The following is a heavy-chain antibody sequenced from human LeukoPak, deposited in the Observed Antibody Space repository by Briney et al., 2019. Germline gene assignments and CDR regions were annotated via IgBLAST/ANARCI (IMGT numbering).Heavy chain of an antibody. CDR1: GGSISSGSYY. CDR2: IYTSGST. J-gene: IGHJ2*01. CDR3: ARVPYYYGSGPWRFDL. V-gene: IGHV4-61*02. D-gene: IGHD3-10*01. Sequence: PSETLSLTCTVSGGSISSGSYYWSWIRQPAGKGLEWIGRIYTSGSTNYNPSLKSRVTISVDTSKNQFSLKLSSVTAADTAVYYCARVPYYYGSGPWRFDLWGRGTLVTVSS.